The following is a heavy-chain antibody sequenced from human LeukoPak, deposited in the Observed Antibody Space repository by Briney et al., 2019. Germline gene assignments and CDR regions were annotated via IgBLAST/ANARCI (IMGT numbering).Heavy chain of an antibody. CDR2: ISDAGRRE. Sequence: GGSLRLSCAASGYTFRRYGMHWVRQAPGKGLEWVAVISDAGRREQYADSVKGGFTISKDNSRSALYLQMSSLRAEDTAVYYCARWSGERLIDFWGQGTLVTVSS. D-gene: IGHD3-10*01. CDR3: ARWSGERLIDF. V-gene: IGHV3-30*03. J-gene: IGHJ4*02. CDR1: GYTFRRYG.